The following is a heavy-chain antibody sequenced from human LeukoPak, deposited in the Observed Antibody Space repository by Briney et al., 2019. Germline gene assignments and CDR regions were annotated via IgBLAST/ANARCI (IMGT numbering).Heavy chain of an antibody. J-gene: IGHJ3*02. V-gene: IGHV3-48*03. CDR1: GFTFSSYE. CDR3: AKEGYYYDSDDAFDI. CDR2: ISSSGRTI. Sequence: GGSLRLSCAASGFTFSSYEMNWVRQAPGKGLEWISYISSSGRTIYYADSVKGRFTISRDNAKNSLYLQMNSLRAEDTAVYYCAKEGYYYDSDDAFDIWGQGTMVIVSS. D-gene: IGHD3-22*01.